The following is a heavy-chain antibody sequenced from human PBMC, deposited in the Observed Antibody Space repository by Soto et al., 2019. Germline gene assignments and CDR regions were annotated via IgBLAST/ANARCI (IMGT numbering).Heavy chain of an antibody. V-gene: IGHV3-74*01. J-gene: IGHJ6*03. CDR2: INSDGSST. Sequence: EVQLVESGGGLVQPGGSLRLSCAASGFTFSSYWMHWVRQAPGKGLVWVSRINSDGSSTSYADSVKGRFTISRYNAKNTLYLQMNSLRAEDTAVYYCATGIPGASYYYMDVWGKGTTVTLSS. D-gene: IGHD2-21*01. CDR3: ATGIPGASYYYMDV. CDR1: GFTFSSYW.